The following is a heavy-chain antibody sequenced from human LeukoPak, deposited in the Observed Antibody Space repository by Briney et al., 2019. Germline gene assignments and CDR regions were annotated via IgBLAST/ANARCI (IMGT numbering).Heavy chain of an antibody. D-gene: IGHD3-3*01. CDR1: GGTFSSYA. CDR3: ARPYDFWSDSYDAFDI. Sequence: SVKVSCKASGGTFSSYAISWVRQAPGQGRDWMGRIIPIFGTANYAQKFQGRVTITTDESTSTAYMELSSLRSEDTAVYYCARPYDFWSDSYDAFDIWGQGTMVTVSS. J-gene: IGHJ3*02. V-gene: IGHV1-69*05. CDR2: IIPIFGTA.